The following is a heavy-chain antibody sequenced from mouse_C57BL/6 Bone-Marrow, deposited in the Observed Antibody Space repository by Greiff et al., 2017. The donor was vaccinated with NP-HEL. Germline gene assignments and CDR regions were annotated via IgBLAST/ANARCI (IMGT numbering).Heavy chain of an antibody. J-gene: IGHJ2*01. D-gene: IGHD2-4*01. Sequence: QVQLQQPGAELVKPGASVKMSCKASGYTFTSYWITWVKQRPGQGLEWIGDIYPGSGSTNYNEKFKSKATLTVDTSSSTAYMQLSSLTSEDSAVYYWANREYDYGFFDYWGQGTTLTVSS. CDR3: ANREYDYGFFDY. CDR2: IYPGSGST. V-gene: IGHV1-55*01. CDR1: GYTFTSYW.